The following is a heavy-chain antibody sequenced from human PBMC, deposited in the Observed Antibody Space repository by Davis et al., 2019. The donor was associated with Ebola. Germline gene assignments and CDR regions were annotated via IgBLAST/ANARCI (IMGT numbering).Heavy chain of an antibody. Sequence: SETLSLTCTVSGGSISSSSYYWGWIRQPPGRGLEWIGDIIHSGSTNYNPSLKSRVTISVDTSKNQFSLKLSSVTAADTAVYYCARVGLGVLLYRIIPNWFDPWGQGTLVTVSS. J-gene: IGHJ5*02. CDR2: IIHSGST. D-gene: IGHD3-10*01. CDR3: ARVGLGVLLYRIIPNWFDP. V-gene: IGHV4-39*07. CDR1: GGSISSSSYY.